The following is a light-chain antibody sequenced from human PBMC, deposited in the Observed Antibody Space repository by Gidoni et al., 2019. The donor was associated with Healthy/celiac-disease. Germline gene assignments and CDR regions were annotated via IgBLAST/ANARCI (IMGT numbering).Light chain of an antibody. J-gene: IGKJ2*01. CDR1: QSVSSN. CDR3: QQYNNWPPEDT. V-gene: IGKV3-15*01. CDR2: GAA. Sequence: EIVMTQSPATLSGSPGERATLSCRASQSVSSNLTWYQQKPGQAPRLLIYGAATRATGIPARFSGSGSGTEFTLTISSLQSEDFAVYYCQQYNNWPPEDTFGQGTKLEIK.